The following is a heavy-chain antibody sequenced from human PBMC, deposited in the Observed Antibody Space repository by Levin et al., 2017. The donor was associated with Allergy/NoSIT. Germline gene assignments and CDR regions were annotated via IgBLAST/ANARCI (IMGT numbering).Heavy chain of an antibody. CDR3: ARQLGNFWSGYNYLDY. D-gene: IGHD3-3*01. Sequence: SCAASGFTFSSYEMNWVRRAPGKGLEWVSYISSTGSTIYSADSVKGRFTISRDNAKNSLYLHMNSLRAEDTAVYYCARQLGNFWSGYNYLDYWGQGTLVTVSS. V-gene: IGHV3-48*03. CDR1: GFTFSSYE. CDR2: ISSTGSTI. J-gene: IGHJ4*02.